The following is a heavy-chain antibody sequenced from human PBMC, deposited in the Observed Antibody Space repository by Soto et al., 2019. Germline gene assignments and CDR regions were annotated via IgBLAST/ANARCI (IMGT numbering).Heavy chain of an antibody. J-gene: IGHJ4*02. CDR3: ARHPGALRYFDWLLYFDY. D-gene: IGHD3-9*01. Sequence: ASVKVSCKASGYTFTSYGISWVRQAPGQGLEWMGWISAYNGNTNYEQKLQGRVTMTTDKSTSTAYMELMSLRSDDTAVYYCARHPGALRYFDWLLYFDYWGQGTLVTVSS. CDR1: GYTFTSYG. CDR2: ISAYNGNT. V-gene: IGHV1-18*01.